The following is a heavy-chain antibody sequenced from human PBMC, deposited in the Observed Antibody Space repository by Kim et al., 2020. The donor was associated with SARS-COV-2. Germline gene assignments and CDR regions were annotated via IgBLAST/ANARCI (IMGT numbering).Heavy chain of an antibody. J-gene: IGHJ5*02. D-gene: IGHD6-19*01. CDR1: GDSVSSNSAA. Sequence: SQTLSLTCAISGDSVSSNSAAWNWIRQSPSRGLEWLGRTYYRSKWYNDYAVSVKSRITINPDTSKNQFSLQLNSVTPEDTAVYYCARGEPEVAGIYEGVGWFDPWGQGTLVTVSS. V-gene: IGHV6-1*01. CDR3: ARGEPEVAGIYEGVGWFDP. CDR2: TYYRSKWYN.